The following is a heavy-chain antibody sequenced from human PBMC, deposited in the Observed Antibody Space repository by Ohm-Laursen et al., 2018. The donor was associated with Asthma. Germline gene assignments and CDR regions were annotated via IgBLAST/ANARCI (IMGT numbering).Heavy chain of an antibody. D-gene: IGHD5-24*01. V-gene: IGHV4-61*01. CDR2: IYERGST. Sequence: GTLSLTCSVSGASVGSGSSFWSWIRQPPGKGLEWIGYIYERGSTNYYPSLKGRVTISLDTSKNQFSLRLSSVTAADTAVYYCARGHGYNLYWGQGTLVTVSS. J-gene: IGHJ4*02. CDR3: ARGHGYNLY. CDR1: GASVGSGSSF.